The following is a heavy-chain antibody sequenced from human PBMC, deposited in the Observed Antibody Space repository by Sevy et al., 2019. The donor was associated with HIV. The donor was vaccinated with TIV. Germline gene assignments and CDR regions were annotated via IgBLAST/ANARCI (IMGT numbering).Heavy chain of an antibody. D-gene: IGHD5-12*01. V-gene: IGHV3-13*01. J-gene: IGHJ6*02. Sequence: GGSLRLSCAASGFTFITYDMHWVRHVTGKGLEWVSGVGPAGDTFYPGSVKGRFTISRENAKNSLYLQMNNLGAGDTDVYYCTRSGGYSDYGMDVWGQGTTVTVSS. CDR2: VGPAGDT. CDR1: GFTFITYD. CDR3: TRSGGYSDYGMDV.